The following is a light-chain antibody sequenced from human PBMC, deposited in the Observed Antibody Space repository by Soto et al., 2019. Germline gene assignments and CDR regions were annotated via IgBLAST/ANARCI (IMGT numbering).Light chain of an antibody. V-gene: IGKV3-20*01. CDR1: ETVNNDF. CDR3: LKYGRSPGWT. Sequence: IVWTQSPCTLSLSTGDRAALCCRAIETVNNDFLAWYQQKPAQPPPLLIYAAASRATGIPDRFSGTGSERDFTLTISGLEPEDFAVYYCLKYGRSPGWTFGQGTKVDIK. J-gene: IGKJ1*01. CDR2: AAA.